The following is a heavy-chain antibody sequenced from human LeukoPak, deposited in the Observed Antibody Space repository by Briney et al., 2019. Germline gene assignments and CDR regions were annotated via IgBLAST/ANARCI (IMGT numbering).Heavy chain of an antibody. Sequence: GSVKVSCKASGYTFSTYPLNWVRQAPGQGLEWMGWINTNTGSPTYAQGLTGRFVFSLDTSVSTAFLQISSLKAEDSALYYCVRGIDTTGYFNYWGQGTLVTVSS. D-gene: IGHD3-22*01. V-gene: IGHV7-4-1*02. CDR1: GYTFSTYP. J-gene: IGHJ4*02. CDR2: INTNTGSP. CDR3: VRGIDTTGYFNY.